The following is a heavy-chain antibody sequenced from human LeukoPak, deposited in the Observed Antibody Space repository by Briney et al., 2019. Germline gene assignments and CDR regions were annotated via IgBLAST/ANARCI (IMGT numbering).Heavy chain of an antibody. CDR2: ISAYNGNT. Sequence: ASVKVSCKTSGYTFTSYGISWVRQAPGQGLEWTGWISAYNGNTSYAQKLQGRVTMTTDTSTSTAYMELRSLRSDDTAVYYCARDAVRIAGTDYYMDVWGKGTTVTISS. CDR3: ARDAVRIAGTDYYMDV. V-gene: IGHV1-18*01. J-gene: IGHJ6*03. D-gene: IGHD6-13*01. CDR1: GYTFTSYG.